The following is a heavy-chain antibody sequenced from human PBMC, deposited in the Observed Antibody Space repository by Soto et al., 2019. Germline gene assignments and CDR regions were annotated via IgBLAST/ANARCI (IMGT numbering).Heavy chain of an antibody. J-gene: IGHJ4*02. Sequence: EVQLVESGGDLVQTGGSLRLSCAASGFTFSGYWMAWVRQAPGKGLEWVANIKQDGSVKYYVDSLKGRFTISRDNAKNSLYLQMDSLRAEDTAVYFCATESYYHWQYWGQGTLVTVSS. CDR3: ATESYYHWQY. CDR1: GFTFSGYW. V-gene: IGHV3-7*01. D-gene: IGHD3-9*01. CDR2: IKQDGSVK.